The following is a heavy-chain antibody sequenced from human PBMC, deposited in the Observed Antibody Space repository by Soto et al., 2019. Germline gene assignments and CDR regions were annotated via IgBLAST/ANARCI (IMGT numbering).Heavy chain of an antibody. CDR3: ASTTVGAPRSC. V-gene: IGHV3-11*01. Sequence: LSLTCTVSGGSISSGGYYWSWIRQAPGKGLEWVSYISSSGSTTYYADSVKGRFTISRDNAKNSLYLQMNSLRAEDTAVYYCASTTVGAPRSCWGQGTLVTVSS. CDR2: ISSSGSTT. D-gene: IGHD1-26*01. CDR1: GGSISSGGYY. J-gene: IGHJ4*02.